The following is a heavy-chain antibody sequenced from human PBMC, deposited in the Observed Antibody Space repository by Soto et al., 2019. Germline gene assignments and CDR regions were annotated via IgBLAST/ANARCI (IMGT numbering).Heavy chain of an antibody. CDR2: ISYDGSNK. V-gene: IGHV3-30*18. CDR1: GFTFSSYG. D-gene: IGHD1-1*01. J-gene: IGHJ6*02. CDR3: AKGDNSNDYYYYGMDV. Sequence: GGSLRLSCAASGFTFSSYGMHWVRQAPGKGLEWVAVISYDGSNKYYAGSVKGRFTISRDNSKNTLYLQMNSLRAEDTAVYYCAKGDNSNDYYYYGMDVWGQGTTVTVSS.